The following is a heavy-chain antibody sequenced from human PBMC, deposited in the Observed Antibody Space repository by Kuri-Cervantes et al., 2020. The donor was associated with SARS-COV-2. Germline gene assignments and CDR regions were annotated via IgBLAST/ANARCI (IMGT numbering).Heavy chain of an antibody. CDR3: ARTYGSGTPPSY. Sequence: SETLSLTCTVSGGSISSYYWSWIRQPPGKGLEWIGYIYYSGSTNYNPSLKSRVTISVDTSKNQFSLKLSSVTAADTAVYYCARTYGSGTPPSYWGQETLVTVSS. V-gene: IGHV4-59*12. CDR1: GGSISSYY. J-gene: IGHJ4*02. D-gene: IGHD3-10*01. CDR2: IYYSGST.